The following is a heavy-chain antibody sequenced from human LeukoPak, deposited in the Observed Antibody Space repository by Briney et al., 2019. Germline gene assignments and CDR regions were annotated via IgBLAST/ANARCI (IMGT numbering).Heavy chain of an antibody. CDR1: GFTFRSYS. CDR3: AKGGSGVGGSWSCDS. V-gene: IGHV3-30*18. J-gene: IGHJ4*02. Sequence: PVGSLRLSCAPYGFTFRSYSMNLVSQAPGKGLQLVSFISYDGKNKFYGDSVKGRFTISRDDSQNTAYLQMDSLRAEDTAVYHCAKGGSGVGGSWSCDSWGQGTLVTVSS. CDR2: ISYDGKNK. D-gene: IGHD2-8*01.